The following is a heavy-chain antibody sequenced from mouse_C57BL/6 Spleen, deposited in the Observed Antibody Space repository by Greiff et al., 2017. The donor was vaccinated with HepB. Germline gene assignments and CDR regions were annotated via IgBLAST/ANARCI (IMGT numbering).Heavy chain of an antibody. D-gene: IGHD2-2*01. V-gene: IGHV5-9-1*02. CDR1: GFTFSSYA. CDR2: ISSGGDYI. J-gene: IGHJ4*01. Sequence: VQLKESGEGLVKPGGSLTLSCAASGFTFSSYAMSWVRQTPEKRLEWVAYISSGGDYIYYADTVKGRFTLSSYNARNTLYLQMRSLKSEATAMYYCTRDRSGYDPLGYAMDYWGQGTSVTVSS. CDR3: TRDRSGYDPLGYAMDY.